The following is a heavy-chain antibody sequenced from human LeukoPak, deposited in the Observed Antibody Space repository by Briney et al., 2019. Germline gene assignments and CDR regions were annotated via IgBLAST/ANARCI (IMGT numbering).Heavy chain of an antibody. CDR1: GGSISSGGYY. V-gene: IGHV4-31*03. CDR3: ARARSGWYFDY. D-gene: IGHD6-19*01. J-gene: IGHJ4*02. Sequence: KPSQTLSLTCTVSGGSISSGGYYWSWIRQHPGKGLEWIGYIYYSGSTYYNPSLKSRVTISVDTSKNQVSLRLSSVTAADTAVYYCARARSGWYFDYWGQGNLVTVSS. CDR2: IYYSGST.